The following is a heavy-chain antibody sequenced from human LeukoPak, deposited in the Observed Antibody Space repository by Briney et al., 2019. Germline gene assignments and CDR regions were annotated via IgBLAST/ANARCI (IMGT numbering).Heavy chain of an antibody. V-gene: IGHV4-39*01. CDR3: ARLSFIYYFQY. J-gene: IGHJ4*02. CDR2: FYYSGST. D-gene: IGHD3-10*01. Sequence: SETLSLTCTVSGXSISSGSDYWGWIRQPPGKGLEWIGDFYYSGSTYYNPSLKSRVTISVDMSNNRFSLKLGSVTAADTAVYYCARLSFIYYFQYWGQGTLVTVSS. CDR1: GXSISSGSDY.